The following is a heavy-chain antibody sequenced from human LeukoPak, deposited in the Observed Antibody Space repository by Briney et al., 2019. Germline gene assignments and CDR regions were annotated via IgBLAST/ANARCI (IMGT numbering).Heavy chain of an antibody. CDR1: GYTLTELS. D-gene: IGHD6-19*01. J-gene: IGHJ4*02. CDR3: ATEAYLAVAGTWLDY. V-gene: IGHV1-24*01. Sequence: PSASVKVSCKVSGYTLTELSMHWVRQAPGKGLEWMGGFDPEDGETIYAQKFQGRVTMTEDTSTDTAYMELSSLRSEDTAVYYCATEAYLAVAGTWLDYWGQGTLVTDSS. CDR2: FDPEDGET.